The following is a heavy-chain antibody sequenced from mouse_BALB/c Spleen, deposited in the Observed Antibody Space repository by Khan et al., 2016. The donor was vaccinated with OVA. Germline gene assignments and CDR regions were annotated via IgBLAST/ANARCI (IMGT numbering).Heavy chain of an antibody. V-gene: IGHV1-77*01. Sequence: QVQLKESGAELARPGASVTLSCKASGYTFTDYSINWMRQRTGQGPEWIGEIYPGSDNTYYNEKFKGKATLTADKSSSTAYMQLSSLTSEDSAVYFCAREWAAWFPYGGQGTLVTVSA. CDR1: GYTFTDYS. CDR2: IYPGSDNT. CDR3: AREWAAWFPY. J-gene: IGHJ3*01.